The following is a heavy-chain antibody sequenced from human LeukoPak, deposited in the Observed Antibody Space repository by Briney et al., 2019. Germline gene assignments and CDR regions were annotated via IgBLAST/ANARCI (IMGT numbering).Heavy chain of an antibody. CDR3: ARLPLPTVARGPIDY. Sequence: SETLSLTCTVSGNSISSGDNYWSWIRQPAGKGLEWIGTIFYSGNTYYNPSLKSRVTLSVDTSKNQFSLNLYSVTAADTAVYYCARLPLPTVARGPIDYWGQGTLVTVSS. CDR2: IFYSGNT. V-gene: IGHV4-39*01. CDR1: GNSISSGDNY. D-gene: IGHD4-23*01. J-gene: IGHJ4*02.